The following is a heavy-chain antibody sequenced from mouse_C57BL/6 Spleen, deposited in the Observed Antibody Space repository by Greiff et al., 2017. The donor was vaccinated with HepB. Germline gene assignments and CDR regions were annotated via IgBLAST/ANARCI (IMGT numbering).Heavy chain of an antibody. CDR2: IHPNSGST. CDR3: ARTKGRNYAMDY. D-gene: IGHD3-3*01. CDR1: GYTFTSYW. Sequence: QVQLQQPGAELVKPGASVKLSCKASGYTFTSYWMHWVKQRPGQGLEWIGMIHPNSGSTNYNEKFKSKATLTVDKSSSTAYMQLSSLTSEDSAVYYCARTKGRNYAMDYWGQGTSVTVSS. J-gene: IGHJ4*01. V-gene: IGHV1-64*01.